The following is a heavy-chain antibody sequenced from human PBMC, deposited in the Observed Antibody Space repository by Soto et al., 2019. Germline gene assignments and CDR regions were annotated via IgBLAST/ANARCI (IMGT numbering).Heavy chain of an antibody. J-gene: IGHJ5*02. Sequence: ASVKVSCKASGYTFTSYDINWVRQATGQGLEWMGWMSPNSANTGYAQKFQGRVTMTRNTSISTAYMELSSLRSEDTAVYYCAREGYSSSSGSRGNWFEPWGQGTMVTVSS. CDR3: AREGYSSSSGSRGNWFEP. CDR2: MSPNSANT. CDR1: GYTFTSYD. V-gene: IGHV1-8*01. D-gene: IGHD6-6*01.